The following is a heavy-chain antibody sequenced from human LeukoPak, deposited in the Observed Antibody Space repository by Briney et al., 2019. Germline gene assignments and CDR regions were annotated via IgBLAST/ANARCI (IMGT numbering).Heavy chain of an antibody. Sequence: GASVKVSCKASGYTFTSYGISWVRQAPGQGLEWMGWISAYNGNTNYAQKLQGRVTMTTDTSTSTAYMELRSLRSDDTAVYYCARDPTRGAVAVSYGIDVWGQGTTVTVSS. CDR2: ISAYNGNT. V-gene: IGHV1-18*01. J-gene: IGHJ6*02. CDR1: GYTFTSYG. D-gene: IGHD6-19*01. CDR3: ARDPTRGAVAVSYGIDV.